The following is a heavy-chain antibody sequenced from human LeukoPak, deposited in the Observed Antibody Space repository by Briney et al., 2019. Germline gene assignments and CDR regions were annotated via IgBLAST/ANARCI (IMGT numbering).Heavy chain of an antibody. CDR1: GGSISTSTW. CDR3: ARVWKYSSGWYIDY. D-gene: IGHD6-19*01. J-gene: IGHJ4*02. V-gene: IGHV4-4*02. Sequence: SGTLSLTCAVSGGSISTSTWWSWVRQPPGKGLEWIGEIYHSGNTNYNPSLKSRVTISIDTSKNQFSLKLSSVTAADTAVYYCARVWKYSSGWYIDYWGQGNLVTVSS. CDR2: IYHSGNT.